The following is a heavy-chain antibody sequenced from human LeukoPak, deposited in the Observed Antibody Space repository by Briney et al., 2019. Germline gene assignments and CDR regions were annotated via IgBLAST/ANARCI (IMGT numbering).Heavy chain of an antibody. Sequence: PGGSLRLSCAASGFTFSSYAMHWVRQAPGKGLEWVAVISYDGSNKYYADSVKGRFTISRDNSKNTLYLQMNSLRAEDTAVYYCARDGAVAGTEGDDAFDIWGQGTMVTVSS. CDR3: ARDGAVAGTEGDDAFDI. J-gene: IGHJ3*02. D-gene: IGHD6-19*01. CDR1: GFTFSSYA. V-gene: IGHV3-30-3*01. CDR2: ISYDGSNK.